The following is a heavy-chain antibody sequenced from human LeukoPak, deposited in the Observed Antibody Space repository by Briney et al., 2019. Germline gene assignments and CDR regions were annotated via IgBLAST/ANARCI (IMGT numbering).Heavy chain of an antibody. CDR2: INPSGGST. Sequence: ASVKVSCKASGYTFTSYYMRWVRQAPGQGLEWMGIINPSGGSTSYAQKFQGRVTMTRDTSTSTVYMELSSLRSEDTAVYYCARDPGDIWFGEGYFDYWGQGTLVTVSS. J-gene: IGHJ4*02. CDR1: GYTFTSYY. D-gene: IGHD3-10*01. CDR3: ARDPGDIWFGEGYFDY. V-gene: IGHV1-46*01.